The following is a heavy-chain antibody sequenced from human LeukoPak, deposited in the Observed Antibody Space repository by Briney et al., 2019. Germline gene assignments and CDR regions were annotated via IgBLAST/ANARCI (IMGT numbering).Heavy chain of an antibody. Sequence: PGGSLRLSCAASGFTFSSYGMHWVRQAPGKGLEWVAVISYDGSNKYYADSVKGRFPISRDNSKNTLYLQMNSLRAEDTAVYYCAKEQTPTRSSSWWTNDAFDIWGQGTMVTVSS. D-gene: IGHD6-13*01. J-gene: IGHJ3*02. CDR2: ISYDGSNK. CDR1: GFTFSSYG. CDR3: AKEQTPTRSSSWWTNDAFDI. V-gene: IGHV3-30*18.